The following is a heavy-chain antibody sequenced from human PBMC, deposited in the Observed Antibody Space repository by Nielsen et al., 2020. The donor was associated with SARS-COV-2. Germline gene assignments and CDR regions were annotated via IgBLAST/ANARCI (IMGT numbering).Heavy chain of an antibody. D-gene: IGHD6-13*01. CDR3: AKDIVRGHSSSWRGPFDY. V-gene: IGHV3-23*01. J-gene: IGHJ4*02. Sequence: WIRQPPGKGLEWVSSISGYGDNTYYTDSLKGRFTISRDNSKNTLYLQMNSLRAEDTAIYYCAKDIVRGHSSSWRGPFDYWGQGTLVTVSS. CDR2: ISGYGDNT.